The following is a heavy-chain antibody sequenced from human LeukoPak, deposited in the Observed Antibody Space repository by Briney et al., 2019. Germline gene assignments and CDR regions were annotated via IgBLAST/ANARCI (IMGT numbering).Heavy chain of an antibody. D-gene: IGHD6-19*01. Sequence: GGSLRLSCATFGFTFSTYAMHWVRQAPGKGLEWVAVIPFDGSNKYYADSVKGQFTISRDNSKNTLYLQMNSLRTEDTAVYYCARDGRPYSSGWTDFAYWGQGTLVTVSS. J-gene: IGHJ4*02. CDR1: GFTFSTYA. CDR2: IPFDGSNK. CDR3: ARDGRPYSSGWTDFAY. V-gene: IGHV3-30-3*01.